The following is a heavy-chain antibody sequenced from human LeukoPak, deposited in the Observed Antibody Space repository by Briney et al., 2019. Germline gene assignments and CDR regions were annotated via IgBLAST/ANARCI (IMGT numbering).Heavy chain of an antibody. Sequence: ASVKLSCKASGYTFTGYYMHWVRQAPGQGLEWMGWINPNSGGTNYSQKFQGRVTITRDTSISTAYMELSRLRSDDTAVYYCARAPSSSWYLFDYWGQGTLVTVSS. CDR2: INPNSGGT. CDR3: ARAPSSSWYLFDY. V-gene: IGHV1-2*02. J-gene: IGHJ4*02. D-gene: IGHD6-13*01. CDR1: GYTFTGYY.